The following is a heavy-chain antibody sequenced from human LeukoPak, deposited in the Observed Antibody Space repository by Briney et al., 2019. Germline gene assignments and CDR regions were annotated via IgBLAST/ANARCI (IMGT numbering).Heavy chain of an antibody. CDR2: IYTSGST. Sequence: SETLSLTCTVSGGSSNSNFWSWFRQPAGKGLEWIGRIYTSGSTNYNPSLKSRVTMSVDTSKNQFSLRLSSVTAADTAVYYCARDDPLRVAATLDYWGQGTLVTVSS. J-gene: IGHJ4*02. D-gene: IGHD2-15*01. CDR1: GGSSNSNF. V-gene: IGHV4-4*07. CDR3: ARDDPLRVAATLDY.